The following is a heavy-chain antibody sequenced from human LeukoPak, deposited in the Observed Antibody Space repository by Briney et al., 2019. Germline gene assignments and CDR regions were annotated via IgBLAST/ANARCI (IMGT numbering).Heavy chain of an antibody. CDR1: GFTFSSYS. V-gene: IGHV3-21*01. D-gene: IGHD5-18*01. Sequence: GGSLRLSCAASGFTFSSYSMNWVRQAPGKGLEWVSSISSSSSYIYYADSVKGRFTISRDNAKNSLYLQMNSLRAEDTAVYYCARDYRGYSYGPGGFDYWGQGTLVTVSS. J-gene: IGHJ4*02. CDR2: ISSSSSYI. CDR3: ARDYRGYSYGPGGFDY.